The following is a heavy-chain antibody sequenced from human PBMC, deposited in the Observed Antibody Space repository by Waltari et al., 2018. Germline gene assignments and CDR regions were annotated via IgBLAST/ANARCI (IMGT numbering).Heavy chain of an antibody. V-gene: IGHV3-7*01. CDR3: ATAGDILGRGNRAY. J-gene: IGHJ4*02. Sequence: EVNLVGSGGGWVRLGGSWSPSGEASGFPFVAYGRTWVRQAPGKGLEYVACTKQDGSENYHVDSVKGRFTISRDNAKNSLYLQMNSLRAEDTAVYYCATAGDILGRGNRAYWGQGTLVTVSS. D-gene: IGHD3-16*01. CDR1: GFPFVAYG. CDR2: TKQDGSEN.